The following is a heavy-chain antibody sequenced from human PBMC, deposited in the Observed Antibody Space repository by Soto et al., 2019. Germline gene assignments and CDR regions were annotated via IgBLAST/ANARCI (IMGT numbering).Heavy chain of an antibody. V-gene: IGHV4-30-2*01. CDR2: IYDSGST. CDR1: GDSISRGGYS. D-gene: IGHD6-6*01. Sequence: LSLTCGVSGDSISRGGYSWTWIRQPPGKALEWIGNIYDSGSTSYNPSLKSRVTISVDTSKNHFSLKLTSVTAADTAVYFCARGSSSYYDYGMDVWGQGTTVTVSS. J-gene: IGHJ6*02. CDR3: ARGSSSYYDYGMDV.